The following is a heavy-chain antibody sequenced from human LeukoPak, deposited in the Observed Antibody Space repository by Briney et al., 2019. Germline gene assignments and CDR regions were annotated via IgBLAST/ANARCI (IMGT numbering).Heavy chain of an antibody. CDR1: GYTLTELS. D-gene: IGHD3-10*01. CDR2: FDPEDGET. V-gene: IGHV1-24*01. CDR3: ATAVGSGSYYFDY. J-gene: IGHJ4*02. Sequence: GASMKVSCKVSGYTLTELSMHWVRQAPGKGLEWMGGFDPEDGETIYAQKFQGRVTMTEDTSTDTAYMELSSLRSEDTAVYYCATAVGSGSYYFDYWGQGTLVTVSS.